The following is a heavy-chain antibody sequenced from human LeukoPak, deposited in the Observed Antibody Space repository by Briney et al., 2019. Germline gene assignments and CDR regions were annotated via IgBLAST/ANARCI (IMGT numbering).Heavy chain of an antibody. Sequence: KPSETLSLTCTVSGGSISSSSYYWGWIRQPPGKGLEWIGSIYYSGSTYYNPSLKSRVTISVDTSKNQFSLKLSSVTAADTAVYYCARVGGGGGWYVFDYWGQGTLVTVSS. CDR1: GGSISSSSYY. CDR2: IYYSGST. CDR3: ARVGGGGGWYVFDY. D-gene: IGHD6-19*01. J-gene: IGHJ4*02. V-gene: IGHV4-39*07.